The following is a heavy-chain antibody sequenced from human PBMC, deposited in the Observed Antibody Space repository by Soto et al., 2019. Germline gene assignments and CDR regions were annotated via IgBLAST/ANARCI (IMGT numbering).Heavy chain of an antibody. CDR1: GDSVSSDSAA. Sequence: SQTLSLTCAISGDSVSSDSAAWNWIRQSPSRGLEWLGRTYYRSKWYNDYAVSVNGRITINPDTSKNHFSLQLNSVTPEDTAVYYCVRSRVFIAVAFMATYYYYYGMDFWGQGTTVTVSS. D-gene: IGHD6-19*01. CDR2: TYYRSKWYN. V-gene: IGHV6-1*01. CDR3: VRSRVFIAVAFMATYYYYYGMDF. J-gene: IGHJ6*02.